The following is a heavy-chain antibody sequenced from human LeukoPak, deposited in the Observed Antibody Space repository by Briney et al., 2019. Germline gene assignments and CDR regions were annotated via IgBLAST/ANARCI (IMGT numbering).Heavy chain of an antibody. CDR1: GFTFSSYE. V-gene: IGHV3-48*03. Sequence: PGGSLRLSCAASGFTFSSYEMNWVRQAPGKGLEWVSYISSSGSTIYYADSVKGRFTISRDNAKNSLYLQMNSLRAADTAVYYCARDRRYCSGGSCYNYYYGMDVWGKGTTVTVSS. D-gene: IGHD2-15*01. CDR3: ARDRRYCSGGSCYNYYYGMDV. J-gene: IGHJ6*04. CDR2: ISSSGSTI.